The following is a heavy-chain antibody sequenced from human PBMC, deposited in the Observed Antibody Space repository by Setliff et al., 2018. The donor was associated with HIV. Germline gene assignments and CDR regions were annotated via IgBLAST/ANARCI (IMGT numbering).Heavy chain of an antibody. V-gene: IGHV4-4*07. D-gene: IGHD4-17*01. CDR1: GGSLSGYS. CDR2: IYTSGTT. Sequence: PSETLSLTCTVSGGSLSGYSWSWLRQPAGKGLEWIGRIYTSGTTNYNPSFKGRVAMSLDTSRKQVSLKLTSVTAADTAMYYCVRDDYGYNGKGFDYWGPGTLVTVSS. J-gene: IGHJ4*02. CDR3: VRDDYGYNGKGFDY.